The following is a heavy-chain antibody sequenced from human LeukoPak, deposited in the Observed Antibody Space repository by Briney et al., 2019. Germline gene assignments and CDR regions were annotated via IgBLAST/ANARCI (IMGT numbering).Heavy chain of an antibody. CDR3: ARLHSGSYYGDAFDM. V-gene: IGHV3-7*01. Sequence: GGSLRLSCAASGFTFSTYWMSWVRQAPGKGLEWVANIKQDGSEKYYVDSVKGRFTISRDNAKNSLFLQMNSLRAEDTAVYYCARLHSGSYYGDAFDMWGPGTMVTVSS. J-gene: IGHJ3*02. CDR2: IKQDGSEK. D-gene: IGHD3-10*01. CDR1: GFTFSTYW.